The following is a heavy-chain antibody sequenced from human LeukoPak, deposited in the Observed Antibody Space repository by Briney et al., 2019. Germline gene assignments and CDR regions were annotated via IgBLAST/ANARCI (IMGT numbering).Heavy chain of an antibody. J-gene: IGHJ4*02. CDR2: IYYSGST. V-gene: IGHV4-39*01. CDR3: ARVEYDYVWGSYRQYYFDY. D-gene: IGHD3-16*02. Sequence: SETLSLTCTVSGGSISSSSYYWGWIRQPPGKGLEWIGSIYYSGSTYYNPSLKSRVTISVDTSKNLFSLKLISVTAADTAVYYCARVEYDYVWGSYRQYYFDYWGQGTLVTVSS. CDR1: GGSISSSSYY.